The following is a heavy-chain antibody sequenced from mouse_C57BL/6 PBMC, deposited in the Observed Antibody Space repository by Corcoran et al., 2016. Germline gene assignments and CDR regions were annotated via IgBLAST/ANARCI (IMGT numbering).Heavy chain of an antibody. CDR2: IYPGSGNT. Sequence: QVQLKQSGAELVRPGASVKLSCKASGYTFTDYSINWVKQRPGQGLEWIARIYPGSGNTYYNEKFKGKATLTAEKSSSTAYMQLSSLTSEDSAVYFCARGKTSFDYWGQGTTLTVSS. J-gene: IGHJ2*01. CDR1: GYTFTDYS. CDR3: ARGKTSFDY. V-gene: IGHV1-76*01.